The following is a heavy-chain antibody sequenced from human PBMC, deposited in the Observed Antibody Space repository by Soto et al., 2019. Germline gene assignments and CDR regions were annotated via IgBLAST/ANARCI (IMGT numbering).Heavy chain of an antibody. CDR3: AGRAYSYGYYYYYYGMDV. CDR2: INHSGST. J-gene: IGHJ6*02. Sequence: SETLSLTCAVYGGSFSGYYWSWIRQPPGKGLEWIGEINHSGSTNYNPSLKSRVTISVDTSKNQFSLKLSSVTAADTAVYYCAGRAYSYGYYYYYYGMDVWGQGTTVTVSS. CDR1: GGSFSGYY. V-gene: IGHV4-34*01. D-gene: IGHD5-18*01.